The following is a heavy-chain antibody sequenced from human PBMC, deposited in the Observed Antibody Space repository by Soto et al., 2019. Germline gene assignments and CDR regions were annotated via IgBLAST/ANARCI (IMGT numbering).Heavy chain of an antibody. CDR2: INHSGST. CDR3: AVPGERPYYMDV. V-gene: IGHV4-34*01. J-gene: IGHJ6*03. CDR1: GGSFSGYY. Sequence: QVQLQQWGAGLLKPSETLSLTCAVYGGSFSGYYWSWIRQPPGKGLEWIGEINHSGSTNYNPSLKSRVTIPVDTSKNQCSLKLSSVTAADTAVYYCAVPGERPYYMDVWGKGTTVTVSS. D-gene: IGHD3-10*01.